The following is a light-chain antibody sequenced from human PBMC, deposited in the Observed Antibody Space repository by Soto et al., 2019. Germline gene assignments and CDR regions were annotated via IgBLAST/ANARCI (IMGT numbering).Light chain of an antibody. CDR2: GSS. Sequence: EIVLTQSPGTLSSSPGERATLSCRASQSVSSSYLAWYQNRPGQAPRLLIYGSSRRPTGIPDRFGGRGSGTDFSLTISRLEPEDFAVYYCQQYGDSSWTFGQGTKVEIK. CDR3: QQYGDSSWT. CDR1: QSVSSSY. J-gene: IGKJ1*01. V-gene: IGKV3-20*01.